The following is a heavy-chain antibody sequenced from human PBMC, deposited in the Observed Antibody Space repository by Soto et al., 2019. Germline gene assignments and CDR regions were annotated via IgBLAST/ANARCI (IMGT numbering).Heavy chain of an antibody. J-gene: IGHJ5*02. CDR1: GGSISSGNYY. Sequence: PSETLSLTCTVSGGSISSGNYYWTWIRQPPGKGLEYIGYIHYSGSTYYDPSLKSRVTISADTSKNQFSLRLTSVTAADTAMYYCARTPIIYYDKSGYPNWSDPWGQGTLVTVSS. V-gene: IGHV4-30-4*01. CDR2: IHYSGST. CDR3: ARTPIIYYDKSGYPNWSDP. D-gene: IGHD3-22*01.